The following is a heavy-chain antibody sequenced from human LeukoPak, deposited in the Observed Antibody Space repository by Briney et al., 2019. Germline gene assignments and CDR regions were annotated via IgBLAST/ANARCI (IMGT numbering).Heavy chain of an antibody. CDR1: GYTFTSYG. CDR3: ARLERVRGYCSGGSCYARSRYFDY. CDR2: ISAYNGKT. D-gene: IGHD2-15*01. V-gene: IGHV1-18*01. J-gene: IGHJ4*02. Sequence: ASVKVSCKASGYTFTSYGISWVRQAPGQGLEWMGWISAYNGKTNYAQKLQGRVTMTTDTSTSTTYMELRSLTSDDTAVYYCARLERVRGYCSGGSCYARSRYFDYWGQGTLVSVS.